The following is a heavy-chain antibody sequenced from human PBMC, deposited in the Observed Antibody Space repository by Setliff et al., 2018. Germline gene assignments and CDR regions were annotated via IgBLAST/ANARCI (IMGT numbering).Heavy chain of an antibody. CDR1: GGSIRNYY. CDR2: IHYSGNT. Sequence: SETLSLTCTVSGGSIRNYYWSWIRQPPGKGLEWIGYIHYSGNTNYNPSLKSRVTISMDTSKNQFSLKVSSVTAADTAVYYCARSFSRREKFLLDYWGQGALVTVSS. CDR3: ARSFSRREKFLLDY. J-gene: IGHJ4*02. V-gene: IGHV4-59*12.